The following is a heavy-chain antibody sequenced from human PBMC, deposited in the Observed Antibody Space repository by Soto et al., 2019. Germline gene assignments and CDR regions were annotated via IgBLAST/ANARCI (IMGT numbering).Heavy chain of an antibody. J-gene: IGHJ4*02. CDR2: IYYSGST. V-gene: IGHV4-31*03. CDR1: GGSISSGGYY. Sequence: QVQLQESGPGLVKPSQTLSLTCTVSGGSISSGGYYWSWIRQHPGKGLEWIGYIYYSGSTYYNPSLKSRFTISVDTSKNQFSLKLSSVTAADTAVYYCARDSGRNNSPHIPATFDYWGQGTLVTVSS. D-gene: IGHD1-26*01. CDR3: ARDSGRNNSPHIPATFDY.